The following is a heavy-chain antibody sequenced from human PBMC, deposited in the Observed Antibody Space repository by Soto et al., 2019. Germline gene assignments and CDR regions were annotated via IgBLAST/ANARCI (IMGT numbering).Heavy chain of an antibody. CDR3: GRIPRYSFPTSDPLDN. Sequence: QVHLLQSGPEMKKPGSSVIVSCTASGGTFNTYTFSWVRRAPGQGLEWMGSIIPIFGTANYAPRFQGRLSITADQSATTTYIELTSLTSEDTAFYYCGRIPRYSFPTSDPLDNWGQGTLVTVSS. CDR2: IIPIFGTA. CDR1: GGTFNTYT. D-gene: IGHD5-18*01. V-gene: IGHV1-69*08. J-gene: IGHJ4*02.